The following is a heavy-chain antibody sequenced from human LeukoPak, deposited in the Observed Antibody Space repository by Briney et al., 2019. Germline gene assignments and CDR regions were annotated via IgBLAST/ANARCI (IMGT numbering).Heavy chain of an antibody. D-gene: IGHD5-12*01. CDR3: ASENIVGTSGALFDY. Sequence: GALRLSCAASGFTFSRHAMNWVRQAPGKGLEWVSSITSSGSYRYHSDSVKGRFTISRDNAKNSLYLQMNSLRVEDTAAYYCASENIVGTSGALFDYWGQGTLVTVSS. J-gene: IGHJ4*02. V-gene: IGHV3-21*01. CDR1: GFTFSRHA. CDR2: ITSSGSYR.